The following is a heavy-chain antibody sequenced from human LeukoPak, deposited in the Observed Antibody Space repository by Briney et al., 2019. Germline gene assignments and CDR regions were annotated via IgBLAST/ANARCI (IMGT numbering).Heavy chain of an antibody. J-gene: IGHJ3*02. CDR1: GGSFSGYY. CDR2: INHSGST. D-gene: IGHD2/OR15-2a*01. Sequence: SETLSLTCAVYGGSFSGYYWSWIRQPPGKGLEWIGEINHSGSTNYNPSLKSRVTISVDTSKNQFSLKLSSVTAADTAVYYCARLLYAHDAFDIWGQGTMVTVSS. V-gene: IGHV4-34*01. CDR3: ARLLYAHDAFDI.